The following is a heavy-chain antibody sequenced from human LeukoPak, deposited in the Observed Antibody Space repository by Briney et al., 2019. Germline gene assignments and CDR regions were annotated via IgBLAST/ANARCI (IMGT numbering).Heavy chain of an antibody. D-gene: IGHD3-3*01. CDR3: ASGDFWSPNDY. CDR1: GGSFSGYY. CDR2: INHSGST. Sequence: SETLSLTCAVYGGSFSGYYWSWIRQPPGKGLEWIGEINHSGSTNYNPSLKSRVTISVDTSKNQFSLKLSSVTAADTAVYYCASGDFWSPNDYWGQGTLVTVSS. V-gene: IGHV4-34*01. J-gene: IGHJ4*02.